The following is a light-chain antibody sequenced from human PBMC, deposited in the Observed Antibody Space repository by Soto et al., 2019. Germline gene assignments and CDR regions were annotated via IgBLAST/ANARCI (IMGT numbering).Light chain of an antibody. J-gene: IGLJ2*01. V-gene: IGLV3-1*01. CDR1: KLGNKY. CDR3: QAWGRSTVV. Sequence: SYELTQPPSVSVSPGQTASITCSGHKLGNKYACWYQQKPGQSPVLVIYQDTKRPSGIPERFSGSNSGNTATLTISGTQTMDEADYYCQAWGRSTVVFGGGTKLTVL. CDR2: QDT.